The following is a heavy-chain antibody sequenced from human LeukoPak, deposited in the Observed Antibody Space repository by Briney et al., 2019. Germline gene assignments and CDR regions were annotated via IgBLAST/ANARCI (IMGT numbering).Heavy chain of an antibody. J-gene: IGHJ4*02. CDR2: ITDSGGST. CDR3: AKGGDTFMGIDY. V-gene: IGHV3-23*01. Sequence: PGGSLRLSCAASGFTFGSYAMSWVRQAPGKGLEWVSTITDSGGSTYYADSVKGRFTISRDNSKNTLYLQMNSLRAEDTAVYYCAKGGDTFMGIDYWGQGALVTVSS. D-gene: IGHD5-18*01. CDR1: GFTFGSYA.